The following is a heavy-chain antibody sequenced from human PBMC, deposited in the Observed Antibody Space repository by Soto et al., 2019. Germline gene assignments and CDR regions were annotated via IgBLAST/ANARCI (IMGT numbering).Heavy chain of an antibody. CDR3: AKDRPAIRGYRYGHNDY. D-gene: IGHD5-18*01. Sequence: GSLLLSCPASGFTFSSYAMSWVRQAPGKGLEWVSAISGSGGSTYYADSVKGRFTISRDNSKNTLYLQMKSLRAEDTAVYYCAKDRPAIRGYRYGHNDYWGQGTLVTVYS. CDR2: ISGSGGST. J-gene: IGHJ4*02. V-gene: IGHV3-23*01. CDR1: GFTFSSYA.